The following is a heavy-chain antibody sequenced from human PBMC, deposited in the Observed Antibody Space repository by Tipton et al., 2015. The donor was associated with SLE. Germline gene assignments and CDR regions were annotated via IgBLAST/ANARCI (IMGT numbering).Heavy chain of an antibody. CDR2: IKQDGSEK. D-gene: IGHD4-17*01. V-gene: IGHV3-7*01. CDR3: AMNDYGDPISGYYFDH. CDR1: GFTFSSYW. J-gene: IGHJ4*02. Sequence: GSLRLSCAASGFTFSSYWMSWVRQAPGKGLEWVANIKQDGSEKYYVDSVKGRFTISRDNAKNSLYLQMNSLRAEDTAVYYCAMNDYGDPISGYYFDHWGQGTLVTVSS.